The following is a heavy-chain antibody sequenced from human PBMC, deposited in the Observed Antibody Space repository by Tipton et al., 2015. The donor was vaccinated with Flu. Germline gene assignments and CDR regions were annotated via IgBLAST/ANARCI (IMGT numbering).Heavy chain of an antibody. Sequence: TLSLTCTVAGGSMSSYYWSWIRQPAGKGLEWIGRMYTSGSTYYNPSLKSRATMSVDTSKKQFSLNLSSVTAADTAVYYCARGSGSGTYVVFDNWGQGALVTVSS. CDR2: MYTSGST. D-gene: IGHD3-10*01. J-gene: IGHJ4*02. V-gene: IGHV4-4*07. CDR1: GGSMSSYY. CDR3: ARGSGSGTYVVFDN.